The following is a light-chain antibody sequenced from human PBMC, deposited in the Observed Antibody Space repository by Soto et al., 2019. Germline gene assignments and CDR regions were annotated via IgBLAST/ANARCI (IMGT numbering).Light chain of an antibody. V-gene: IGLV2-14*01. J-gene: IGLJ1*01. CDR1: SSDVGGYNY. Sequence: ALTQPASVSGSPGQSITISCTGTSSDVGGYNYVSWYQQHPGKAPKLMIYEVSNRPSGVSNRFSGSKSGNTASLTISGLQAEDEADYCCSSYTSSSTLYVFGTGTRSPS. CDR3: SSYTSSSTLYV. CDR2: EVS.